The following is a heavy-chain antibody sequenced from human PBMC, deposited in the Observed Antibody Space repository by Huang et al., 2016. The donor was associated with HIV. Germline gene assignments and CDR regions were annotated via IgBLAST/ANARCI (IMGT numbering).Heavy chain of an antibody. D-gene: IGHD1-1*01. CDR2: INHIGSS. V-gene: IGHV4-34*01. CDR1: GGSLSGYY. CDR3: ARDATKNPRGWFDP. J-gene: IGHJ5*02. Sequence: QVLLQQWGAQLLKSAETLSLTCAVYGGSLSGYYWSWLRQAPGKGLEWIGEINHIGSSNYNPYLKSLVAMSVDGSKKQFSLTLQSITDADTAMYYCARDATKNPRGWFDPWGQGTLVTVSS.